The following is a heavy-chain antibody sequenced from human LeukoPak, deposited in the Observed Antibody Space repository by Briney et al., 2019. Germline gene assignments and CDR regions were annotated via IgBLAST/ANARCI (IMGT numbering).Heavy chain of an antibody. Sequence: HPGGCLRLSCSASAFTFSRYVMHWVRQARGKGLEYVSGMRSNGGSTYYADSVKGSLTISRDNSKNTLYLQMSTVKAEDTAVYYCVKGGTTGDSFDIWGQGTMVTVSS. CDR1: AFTFSRYV. CDR3: VKGGTTGDSFDI. V-gene: IGHV3-64D*06. D-gene: IGHD4-17*01. CDR2: MRSNGGST. J-gene: IGHJ3*02.